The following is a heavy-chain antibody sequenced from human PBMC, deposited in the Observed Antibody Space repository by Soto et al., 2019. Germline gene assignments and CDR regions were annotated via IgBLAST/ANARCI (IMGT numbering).Heavy chain of an antibody. Sequence: PGGSLRLSCAASGFTFSGSAMHWVRQASGKGLEWVGRIRSKANSYATAYAASVKGRFTISRDDSKNTAYLQMNSLKTEDTAVYYCTRLHSYYCSSNSCYQPDDGAFDIWGQGAMVTVSS. D-gene: IGHD2-2*01. CDR1: GFTFSGSA. CDR3: TRLHSYYCSSNSCYQPDDGAFDI. V-gene: IGHV3-73*01. CDR2: IRSKANSYAT. J-gene: IGHJ3*02.